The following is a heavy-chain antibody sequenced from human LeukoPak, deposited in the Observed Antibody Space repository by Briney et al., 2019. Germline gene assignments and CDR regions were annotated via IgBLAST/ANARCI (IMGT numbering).Heavy chain of an antibody. V-gene: IGHV3-23*01. D-gene: IGHD3-3*01. CDR3: ARSQEWLHYYYYYYMDV. CDR1: GFTFSSYA. Sequence: PGGSLRLSCAASGFTFSSYAMSWVRQAPGKGLEWVSAISGSGGSTYYADSVKGRFTISRDNSKNTLYLQMNSLRAEDTAVYYCARSQEWLHYYYYYYMDVWGKGTTVTVSS. J-gene: IGHJ6*03. CDR2: ISGSGGST.